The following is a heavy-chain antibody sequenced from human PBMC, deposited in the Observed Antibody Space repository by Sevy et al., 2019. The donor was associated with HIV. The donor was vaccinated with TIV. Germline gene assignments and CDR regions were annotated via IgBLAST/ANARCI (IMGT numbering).Heavy chain of an antibody. J-gene: IGHJ6*02. D-gene: IGHD5-12*01. Sequence: GGSLRLSCAASGFTFTSAWMSWVRQAPGKGLEWVGRIKSKTDGGATDYTAPVKGRFTISRGDSKNTLYLEMNSLKTEDTAVYYCITDPGYSGYDEEVINYYYYGMDVWGQGTTVTVSS. CDR1: GFTFTSAW. CDR2: IKSKTDGGAT. CDR3: ITDPGYSGYDEEVINYYYYGMDV. V-gene: IGHV3-15*01.